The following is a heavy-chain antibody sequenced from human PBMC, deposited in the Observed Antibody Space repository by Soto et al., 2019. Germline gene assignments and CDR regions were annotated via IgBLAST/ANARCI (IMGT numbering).Heavy chain of an antibody. V-gene: IGHV4-34*01. CDR3: ARGLQRITIFGVVIIANCIDP. Sequence: QVQLQQWGAGLLKPSETLSLTCAVYGGSFSGYYWSWIRQPPGKGLEWIGEINHSGSTNYNPSLKSRVTISVDTSKNQFSLKLSSVTAADTAVYYCARGLQRITIFGVVIIANCIDPWGQGTLVTVSS. CDR2: INHSGST. D-gene: IGHD3-3*01. CDR1: GGSFSGYY. J-gene: IGHJ5*02.